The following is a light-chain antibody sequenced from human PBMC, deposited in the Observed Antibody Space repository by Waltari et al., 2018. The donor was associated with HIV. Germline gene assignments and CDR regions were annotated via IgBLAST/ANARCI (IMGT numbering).Light chain of an antibody. V-gene: IGKV1-33*01. J-gene: IGKJ2*01. CDR1: QDITNF. Sequence: DIPMIQYPSSLPASVGDIVTTTCQASQDITNFLNWYQQKPGEAPKLLIYDASNLKTGAPSRFSGGGFGTHFTFTITSLQPEDIGTYYCQQYDDVPVTFGQGTKLEI. CDR3: QQYDDVPVT. CDR2: DAS.